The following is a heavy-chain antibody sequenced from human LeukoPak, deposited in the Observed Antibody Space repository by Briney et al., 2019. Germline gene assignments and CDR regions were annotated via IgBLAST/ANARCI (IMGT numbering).Heavy chain of an antibody. J-gene: IGHJ4*02. CDR1: GYSISSGYY. CDR2: IYHSGST. CDR3: ARGHYYYGDPPLDY. V-gene: IGHV4-38-2*02. Sequence: KPSETLSLTCTVSGYSISSGYYWGWIRQPPGKGLEWIGSIYHSGSTYYNPSLKSRVTISVDTSKNQFSLKLSSVTAADTAVYYCARGHYYYGDPPLDYWGQGTLVTVSS. D-gene: IGHD3-10*01.